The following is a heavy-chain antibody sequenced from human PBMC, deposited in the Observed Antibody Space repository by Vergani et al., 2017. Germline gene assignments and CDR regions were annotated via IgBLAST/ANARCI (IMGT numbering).Heavy chain of an antibody. J-gene: IGHJ4*02. CDR3: ARDPSTYYDFWSGYPNLPDY. V-gene: IGHV3-21*01. D-gene: IGHD3-3*01. CDR2: ISSSSSYI. CDR1: GFTFSSYS. Sequence: EVQLVESGGGLVKPGGSLRLSCAASGFTFSSYSMNWVRQAPGKGLEWVSSISSSSSYIYYADSVKGRFTISRDNAKNSLYLQMNSLRAEDTAVYYCARDPSTYYDFWSGYPNLPDYWGQGTLVTVSS.